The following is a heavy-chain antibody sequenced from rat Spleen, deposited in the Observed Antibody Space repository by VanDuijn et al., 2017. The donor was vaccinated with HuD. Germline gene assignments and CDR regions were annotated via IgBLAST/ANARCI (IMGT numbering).Heavy chain of an antibody. CDR2: INIEGGGT. CDR3: VRDGPLFAY. V-gene: IGHV5-58*01. D-gene: IGHD4-6*01. Sequence: EVQLVETGGGLVQPGRSLKLSCVASGFTFSNYWMYWIRQAPGKGLEWVSSINIEGGGTYYSDSVKGRFTISRDNAENTVYLQMNSLSSEDTAPYYCVRDGPLFAYWGQGTLVTVSS. J-gene: IGHJ3*01. CDR1: GFTFSNYW.